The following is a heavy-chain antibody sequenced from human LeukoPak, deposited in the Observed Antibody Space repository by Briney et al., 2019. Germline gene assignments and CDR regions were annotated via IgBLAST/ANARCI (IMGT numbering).Heavy chain of an antibody. CDR1: GYTFTSYY. CDR2: INPSGGST. J-gene: IGHJ4*02. V-gene: IGHV1-46*01. Sequence: ASVKVSCKASGYTFTSYYMHWVRQAPGQGLEWMGIINPSGGSTSYAQKFQGRVTMTRDMSTSTVYMELSSLRSEDTAVYYCARGGVTYHYDSSGYYLFDYWGQGTLVTVSS. CDR3: ARGGVTYHYDSSGYYLFDY. D-gene: IGHD3-22*01.